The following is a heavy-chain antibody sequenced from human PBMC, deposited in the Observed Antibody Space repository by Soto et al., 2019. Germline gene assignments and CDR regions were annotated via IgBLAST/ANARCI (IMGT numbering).Heavy chain of an antibody. D-gene: IGHD3-22*01. CDR1: GFTFSSYA. Sequence: PGGSLRLSCAASGFTFSSYAMSWVRQAPGKGLEWVSAISGSGGSTYYADSVKGRFTISRDNSKNKLYLQMNSLRAEDTAVYYCASSHALGVYDSSGYYFPPMFDYWGQGTLVTVSS. J-gene: IGHJ4*02. CDR3: ASSHALGVYDSSGYYFPPMFDY. CDR2: ISGSGGST. V-gene: IGHV3-23*01.